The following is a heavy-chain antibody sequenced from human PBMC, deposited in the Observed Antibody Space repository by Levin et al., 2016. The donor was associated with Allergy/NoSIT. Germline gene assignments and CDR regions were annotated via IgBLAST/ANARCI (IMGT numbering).Heavy chain of an antibody. CDR1: GFTFTSSA. V-gene: IGHV1-58*02. CDR2: IVVGSGNT. D-gene: IGHD3-3*01. CDR3: AASLVDPWSGYFLYYMDV. J-gene: IGHJ6*03. Sequence: SVKVSCKASGFTFTSSAMQWVRQARGQRLEWIGWIVVGSGNTNYAQKFQERVTITRDMSTSTAYMELSSLRSEDTAVYYCAASLVDPWSGYFLYYMDVWGKGTTVTVSS.